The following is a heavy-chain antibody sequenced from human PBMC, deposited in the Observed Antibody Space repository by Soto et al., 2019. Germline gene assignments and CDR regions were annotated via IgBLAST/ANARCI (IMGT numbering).Heavy chain of an antibody. J-gene: IGHJ4*02. Sequence: EVQLVESGGGLVQPGGSLRVSCAASGFSFTSYWMSWVRQAPGKGLEWVANIKEDGSAKYYLDSVKGRFTISRDNAKNSLYLQMSSRRAEDTAVYYCAREDFYRLDYWGQGNLVTVSS. CDR2: IKEDGSAK. CDR1: GFSFTSYW. V-gene: IGHV3-7*01. CDR3: AREDFYRLDY.